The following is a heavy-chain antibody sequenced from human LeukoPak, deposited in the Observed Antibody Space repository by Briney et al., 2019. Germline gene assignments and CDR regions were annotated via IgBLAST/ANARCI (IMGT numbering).Heavy chain of an antibody. CDR3: ARDYDILTGRTIDH. J-gene: IGHJ4*02. D-gene: IGHD3-9*01. V-gene: IGHV3-11*04. CDR1: GFTFSDYY. CDR2: ISSSGRTI. Sequence: GGSLRLSCAASGFTFSDYYMSWIRQAPGKGLEWVSYISSSGRTIYYAHSVKGQFTISRDNAKNSLYLQMNSLRAEDTAVYYCARDYDILTGRTIDHWGQGTLVTVSS.